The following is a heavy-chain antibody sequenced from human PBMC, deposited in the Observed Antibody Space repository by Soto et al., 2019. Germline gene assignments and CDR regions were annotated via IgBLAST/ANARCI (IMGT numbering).Heavy chain of an antibody. V-gene: IGHV3-30-3*01. CDR1: GFTFSSYA. CDR3: ARVPSSGSYRSYSYFGMDV. D-gene: IGHD1-26*01. CDR2: ISYDGSNK. J-gene: IGHJ6*02. Sequence: GGSLRLSCAASGFTFSSYAMHWVRQAPGKGLEWVAVISYDGSNKYYADTVKGRFTISRDNAKNTLFLQMNSLRDEDTAVYYCARVPSSGSYRSYSYFGMDVWGPGTTVTVSS.